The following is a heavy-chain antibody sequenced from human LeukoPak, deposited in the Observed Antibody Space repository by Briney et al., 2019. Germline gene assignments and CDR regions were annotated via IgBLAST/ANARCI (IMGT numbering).Heavy chain of an antibody. CDR3: ALRRNFCFDY. Sequence: PGGSLRLSCAASGFTFSSYWMSWVRQAPGKGLECVAIINQDGSEKYYVDSMKGRFTISRDNAKNSLYLQMNSPSAEDTAVYYCALRRNFCFDYWGQGTLVTVSS. D-gene: IGHD3-3*01. CDR1: GFTFSSYW. V-gene: IGHV3-7*01. J-gene: IGHJ4*02. CDR2: INQDGSEK.